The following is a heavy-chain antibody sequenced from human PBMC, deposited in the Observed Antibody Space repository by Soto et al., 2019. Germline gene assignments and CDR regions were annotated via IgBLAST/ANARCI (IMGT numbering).Heavy chain of an antibody. D-gene: IGHD4-17*01. V-gene: IGHV3-74*01. CDR3: ARVNYGDYGGVYDY. J-gene: IGHJ4*01. Sequence: EVQLVESGGGLVQPGGSLRLSCAASGFTFSSYLMHWVRQAPGKGLVWVSRINSDGSSTSFADSVKGRFTISRDNAKNTLYLQLNSLTAEDTAVYYCARVNYGDYGGVYDYCAHGTLVTVSS. CDR2: INSDGSST. CDR1: GFTFSSYL.